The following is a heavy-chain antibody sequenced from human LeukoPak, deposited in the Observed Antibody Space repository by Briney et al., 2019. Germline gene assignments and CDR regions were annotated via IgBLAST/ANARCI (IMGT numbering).Heavy chain of an antibody. CDR1: GFTLSNAW. V-gene: IGHV3-15*01. Sequence: GGSLRLSCAASGFTLSNAWMNWVRQAPGKGLEWVGRIKSNTDGGTTDYAAPVKGRVTISRDDSKTTLYLKMNSLRDEDTAVYYCARDGRYFDWLIPAFDYWGQGTLVTVSS. CDR3: ARDGRYFDWLIPAFDY. D-gene: IGHD3-9*01. CDR2: IKSNTDGGTT. J-gene: IGHJ4*02.